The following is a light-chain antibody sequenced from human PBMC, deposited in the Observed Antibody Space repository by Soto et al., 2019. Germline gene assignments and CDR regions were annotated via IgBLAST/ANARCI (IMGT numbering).Light chain of an antibody. J-gene: IGKJ4*01. CDR3: QQYGSSPLT. CDR2: GAS. Sequence: EIVLTQSPGTLSLSPGERATLSCRASQSLTANLAWYQQKPGQAPRPLIYGASTRAAGIPDRFSGSGSGTDFTLTISRLEPEDVAVYFCQQYGSSPLTFGGGTKVEIK. V-gene: IGKV3-20*01. CDR1: QSLTAN.